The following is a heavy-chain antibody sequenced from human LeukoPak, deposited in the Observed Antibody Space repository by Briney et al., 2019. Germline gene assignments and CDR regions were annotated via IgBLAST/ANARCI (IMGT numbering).Heavy chain of an antibody. CDR2: IKQDGSG. CDR3: ARGGYWAGDY. D-gene: IGHD2-8*02. J-gene: IGHJ4*02. CDR1: GFTFSNYW. Sequence: GGSLRLSCAASGFTFSNYWMSWVRQAPGKGLEWVANIKQDGSGNYVDSVKGRFTISRDNAKNSLYLQMNSLRVDDTAVYYCARGGYWAGDYWGQGTLVTVSS. V-gene: IGHV3-7*01.